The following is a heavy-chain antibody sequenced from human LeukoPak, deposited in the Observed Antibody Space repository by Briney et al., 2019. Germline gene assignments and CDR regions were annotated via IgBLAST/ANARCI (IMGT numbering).Heavy chain of an antibody. D-gene: IGHD2-21*02. Sequence: SETLSLTCTVSGGSISSYYWSWIRQPPGKGLEWIGYIYYSGSTYYNPSLKSRVTISVDTSKNQFSLKLSSVTAADTAVYYCARSSCGGDCYPDYWGQGTLVTVSS. CDR1: GGSISSYY. V-gene: IGHV4-59*08. CDR2: IYYSGST. CDR3: ARSSCGGDCYPDY. J-gene: IGHJ4*02.